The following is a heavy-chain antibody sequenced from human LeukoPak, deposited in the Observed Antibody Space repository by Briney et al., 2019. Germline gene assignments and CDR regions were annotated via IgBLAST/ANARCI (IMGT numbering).Heavy chain of an antibody. V-gene: IGHV3-21*01. CDR3: VRDDYGSGTPTIDY. CDR2: IGSSGSYM. CDR1: GFRFSAYA. Sequence: GGSLRLSCAASGFRFSAYAMNWVRQAPGKGLEWVSSIGSSGSYMYYGDSVKGRFTVSRDNAKNSLYLEMNSLRAEDTAVYYCVRDDYGSGTPTIDYWGQGTLVSVAS. D-gene: IGHD3-16*01. J-gene: IGHJ4*02.